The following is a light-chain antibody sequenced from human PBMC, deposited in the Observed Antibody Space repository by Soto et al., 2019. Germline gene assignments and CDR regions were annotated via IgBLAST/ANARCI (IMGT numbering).Light chain of an antibody. V-gene: IGLV1-47*01. CDR3: APWDDSLSGHV. J-gene: IGLJ1*01. CDR1: RSNIGSNS. CDR2: RNN. Sequence: QLVLTQPPSASGTPGQRVTLSCSGSRSNIGSNSEYWYQQLPGTAPKLLIYRNNQRPSGVPDRFSGSKSGTSASLAISGLRSEDEADYYCAPWDDSLSGHVFGTGTKLTVL.